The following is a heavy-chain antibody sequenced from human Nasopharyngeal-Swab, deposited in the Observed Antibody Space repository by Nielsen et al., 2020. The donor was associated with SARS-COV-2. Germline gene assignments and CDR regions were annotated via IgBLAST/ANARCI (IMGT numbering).Heavy chain of an antibody. D-gene: IGHD6-13*01. Sequence: SQTPSLTCSVSGGSIRSYSWSWIRLPPGKGLEWIGYIYYSGSTNYSPSLKSRVTISVDTSKNQFSLKLNSMTAADTAVYYCARTAGYYYMDVWGKGTTVTVSS. V-gene: IGHV4-59*01. CDR2: IYYSGST. J-gene: IGHJ6*03. CDR3: ARTAGYYYMDV. CDR1: GGSIRSYS.